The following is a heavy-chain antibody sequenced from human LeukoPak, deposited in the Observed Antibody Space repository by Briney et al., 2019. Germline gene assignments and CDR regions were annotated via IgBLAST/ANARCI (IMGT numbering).Heavy chain of an antibody. D-gene: IGHD5-18*01. Sequence: GGSLRLSCAASGFTFSSYSMNWVRQAPGKGLEWVSSISSSSSYIYYADSEKGRFTISRDNAKNSLYLQMNSLRAEDTAVYYCARVSVDTAMVTPSGFDYWGQGTLVTVSS. J-gene: IGHJ4*02. CDR3: ARVSVDTAMVTPSGFDY. CDR2: ISSSSSYI. CDR1: GFTFSSYS. V-gene: IGHV3-21*01.